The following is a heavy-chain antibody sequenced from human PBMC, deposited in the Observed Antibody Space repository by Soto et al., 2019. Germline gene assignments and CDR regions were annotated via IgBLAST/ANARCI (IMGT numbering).Heavy chain of an antibody. J-gene: IGHJ3*02. D-gene: IGHD3-3*01. Sequence: SVKVSCKASGGTFSSYAISWVRQAPGQRLEWMGGIIPIFGTANYAQKFQGRVTITADESTSTAYMELSSLRSEDTAVYYCAIDRAIHDFWSGYYHDAFDIWGQGTMVTVSS. CDR3: AIDRAIHDFWSGYYHDAFDI. CDR2: IIPIFGTA. CDR1: GGTFSSYA. V-gene: IGHV1-69*13.